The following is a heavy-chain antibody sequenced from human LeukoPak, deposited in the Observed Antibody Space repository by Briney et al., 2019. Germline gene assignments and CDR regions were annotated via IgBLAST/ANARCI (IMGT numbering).Heavy chain of an antibody. CDR3: ARARDGNSLGSFNI. Sequence: PSETLSLTCTVSGVSISSYYWSWIRQPAGKGLELIGRIYASGSTNYNPSLKSRVTMSFDTSKNQFSLTLTSVTAADTAVYYCARARDGNSLGSFNIWGQGTMVTVSS. V-gene: IGHV4-4*07. D-gene: IGHD5-24*01. CDR1: GVSISSYY. CDR2: IYASGST. J-gene: IGHJ3*02.